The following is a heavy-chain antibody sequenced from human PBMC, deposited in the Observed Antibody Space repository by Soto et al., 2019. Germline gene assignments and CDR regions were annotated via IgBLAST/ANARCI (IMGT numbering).Heavy chain of an antibody. CDR3: VRDGAKTLRDWFDP. Sequence: SETLSLTCTVSGASISGFYWSWIRKSAGKGLEWIGRIYATGTTDYNPSLKSRVMMSVDTSKKQFSLKLRSVTAADTAVYYCVRDGAKTLRDWFDPWGQGISVTVSS. D-gene: IGHD1-26*01. V-gene: IGHV4-4*07. J-gene: IGHJ5*02. CDR2: IYATGTT. CDR1: GASISGFY.